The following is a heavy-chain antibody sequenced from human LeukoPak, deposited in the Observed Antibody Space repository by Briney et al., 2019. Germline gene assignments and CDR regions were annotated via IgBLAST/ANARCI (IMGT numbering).Heavy chain of an antibody. CDR2: ISGSGANT. D-gene: IGHD1-26*01. Sequence: GGSLRLSCAASGFTFSVNAMSWVRQAPGKGLEWVSGISGSGANTHYADSVKGRFTISRDSYKNTLYLQMNSLRAEDTATYYCAKDASGSYCPDYWGQGTLVTVSS. J-gene: IGHJ4*02. V-gene: IGHV3-23*01. CDR1: GFTFSVNA. CDR3: AKDASGSYCPDY.